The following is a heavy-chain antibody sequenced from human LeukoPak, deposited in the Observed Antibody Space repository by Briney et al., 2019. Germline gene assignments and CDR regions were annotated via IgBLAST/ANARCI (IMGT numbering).Heavy chain of an antibody. J-gene: IGHJ4*02. CDR2: IIPIFGTA. D-gene: IGHD2-2*01. Sequence: ASVKVSCKASGGTFSSYAISWVRQAPGQGLEWMGGIIPIFGTADYAQKFQGRVTITADESTSTAYMELSSLRSEDTAVYYCARGPSERYCSSTSCYAGLDYWGQGTLVTVSS. CDR3: ARGPSERYCSSTSCYAGLDY. CDR1: GGTFSSYA. V-gene: IGHV1-69*13.